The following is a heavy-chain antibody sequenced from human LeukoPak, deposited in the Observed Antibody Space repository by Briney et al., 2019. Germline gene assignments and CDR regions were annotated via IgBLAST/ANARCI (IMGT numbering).Heavy chain of an antibody. CDR1: GFTFSNYA. V-gene: IGHV3-23*01. CDR3: ARHLGPDI. CDR2: ISDNGAVT. J-gene: IGHJ3*02. Sequence: PVGSLRLSCAASGFTFSNYAMTWVRQAPGKGLEWVSVISDNGAVTYYVESVKGRFTVSRDNSKKTLYLQMNSLRAEDTAVYYCARHLGPDIWGQGTKVTVSS.